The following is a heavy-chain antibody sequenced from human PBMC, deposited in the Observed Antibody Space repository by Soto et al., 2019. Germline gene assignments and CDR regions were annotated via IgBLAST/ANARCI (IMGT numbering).Heavy chain of an antibody. Sequence: SETLSLTCTVSGGSITSSYWSWIRRPPGKGLEWIAYIYDTGISGYTPSTSYNPSLKSRVTMSVDPSKSQFSLKLTSVTAADTAVYYCARGEDAFFYYGLDVSGQGITVTFYS. CDR3: ARGEDAFFYYGLDV. V-gene: IGHV4-59*01. CDR1: GGSITSSY. CDR2: IYDTGISGYTPST. J-gene: IGHJ6*02.